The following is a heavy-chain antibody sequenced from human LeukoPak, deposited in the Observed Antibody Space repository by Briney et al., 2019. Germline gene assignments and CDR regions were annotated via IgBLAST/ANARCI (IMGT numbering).Heavy chain of an antibody. CDR3: ARENSGSYREFDY. CDR1: GGSLSSYY. CDR2: IYTSGST. V-gene: IGHV4-4*07. J-gene: IGHJ4*02. D-gene: IGHD1-26*01. Sequence: PSETLSLTCTVSGGSLSSYYLRWVRQPAGKGLEWVGRIYTSGSTNYNASLKSRVSISVDTSKNQFSLKLSSVTAADTAVFYCARENSGSYREFDYWGQGTLVTASS.